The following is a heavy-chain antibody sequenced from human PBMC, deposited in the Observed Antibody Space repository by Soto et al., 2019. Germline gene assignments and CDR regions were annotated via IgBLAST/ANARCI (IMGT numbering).Heavy chain of an antibody. CDR1: GYTFTGYY. CDR2: INPNSGGT. Sequence: ASVKVSCKASGYTFTGYYMHWVRQAPGQGLEWMGWINPNSGGTNYAQKFQGWVTMTRDTSISTAYMEPSRLRSDDTAVYYCAREKEEQLSEYGMDVWGQGTTVTVSS. D-gene: IGHD6-13*01. CDR3: AREKEEQLSEYGMDV. J-gene: IGHJ6*02. V-gene: IGHV1-2*04.